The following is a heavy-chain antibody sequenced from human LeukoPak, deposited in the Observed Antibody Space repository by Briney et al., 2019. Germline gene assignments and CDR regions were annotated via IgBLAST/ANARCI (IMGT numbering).Heavy chain of an antibody. J-gene: IGHJ2*01. CDR3: ARDRLTTVTTNDWYFDL. Sequence: ASVKVSCKASGYTFTSYGISWVRQAPGQGLEWMGWISAYNGNTNYAQKLQGRVTMTTDTSTSTAYMELRSLRSDDTAVYYCARDRLTTVTTNDWYFDLWGRGTLVTVSS. V-gene: IGHV1-18*01. CDR2: ISAYNGNT. CDR1: GYTFTSYG. D-gene: IGHD4-17*01.